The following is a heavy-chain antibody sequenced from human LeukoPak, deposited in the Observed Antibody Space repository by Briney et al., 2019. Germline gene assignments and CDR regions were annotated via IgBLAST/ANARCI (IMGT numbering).Heavy chain of an antibody. V-gene: IGHV3-33*06. CDR2: IWYDGSNK. CDR1: GFTFGSYG. CDR3: AKGTRAYYYDSSGYQHFDY. D-gene: IGHD3-22*01. Sequence: GGSLRLSCAASGFTFGSYGMHWVRQAPGKGLEWVAVIWYDGSNKYYADSVKGRFTISRDNSKNTLYLQMNSLRAEDTAVYYCAKGTRAYYYDSSGYQHFDYWGQGTLVTVSS. J-gene: IGHJ4*02.